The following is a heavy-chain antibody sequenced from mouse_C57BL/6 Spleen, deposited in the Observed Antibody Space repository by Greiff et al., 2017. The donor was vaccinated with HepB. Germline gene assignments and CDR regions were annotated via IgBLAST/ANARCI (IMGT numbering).Heavy chain of an antibody. CDR2: IYPGDGDT. CDR3: AREEDYDVGAMDY. J-gene: IGHJ4*01. CDR1: GYAFSSYW. V-gene: IGHV1-80*01. Sequence: VHLVESGAELVKPGASVKISCKASGYAFSSYWMNWVKQRPGKGLEWIGQIYPGDGDTNYNGKFKGKATLTADKSSSTAYMQLSSLTSEDSAVYFCAREEDYDVGAMDYWGQGTSVTVSS. D-gene: IGHD2-4*01.